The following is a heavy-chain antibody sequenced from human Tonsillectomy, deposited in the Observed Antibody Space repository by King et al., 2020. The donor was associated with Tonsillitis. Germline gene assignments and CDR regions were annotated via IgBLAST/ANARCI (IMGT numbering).Heavy chain of an antibody. J-gene: IGHJ5*02. V-gene: IGHV4-34*01. D-gene: IGHD2-2*01. CDR3: STHLQYSSRRLGWFDP. CDR2: ISHSGST. CDR1: GGAFSSYD. Sequence: VQLQQWGAGLLKPSETLSLTCAVYGGAFSSYDWSWIRQPPGKGLEWIGEISHSGSTNYNPSLKSRFTISVDTSKNKFSLKLSSVTAADTALYYCSTHLQYSSRRLGWFDPWGQGTLVTVSP.